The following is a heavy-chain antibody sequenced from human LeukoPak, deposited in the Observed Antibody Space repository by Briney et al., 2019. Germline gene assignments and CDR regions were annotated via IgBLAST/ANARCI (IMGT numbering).Heavy chain of an antibody. J-gene: IGHJ5*02. Sequence: GGSLRLSCAASGFTFSNYWMLWVRQPPGKGLVWVSRINSDGSTTNYADSVKGRFTISRDNAKNTLYLQMNSLRAEDTAVYYCARVVTWFDPWGQGTLVTVSS. CDR3: ARVVTWFDP. CDR2: INSDGSTT. V-gene: IGHV3-74*01. D-gene: IGHD2-21*01. CDR1: GFTFSNYW.